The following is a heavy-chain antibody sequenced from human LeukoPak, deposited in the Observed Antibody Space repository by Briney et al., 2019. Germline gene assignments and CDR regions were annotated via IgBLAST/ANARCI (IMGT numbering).Heavy chain of an antibody. Sequence: ASVNVSCKASGYTFTSYGISWVRQAPGQGLEWMGRINPNSGGTNYAQKFQGRVTMTRDTSISTAYMELSRLRSDDTAVYYCARAYSSSDYWGQGTLVTVSS. J-gene: IGHJ4*02. CDR3: ARAYSSSDY. CDR1: GYTFTSYG. D-gene: IGHD6-6*01. CDR2: INPNSGGT. V-gene: IGHV1-2*06.